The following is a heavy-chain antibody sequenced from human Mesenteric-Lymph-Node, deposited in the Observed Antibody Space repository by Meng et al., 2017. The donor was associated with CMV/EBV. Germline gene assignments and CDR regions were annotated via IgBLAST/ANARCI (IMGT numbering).Heavy chain of an antibody. V-gene: IGHV3-11*01. D-gene: IGHD6-13*01. CDR1: GFTFSNYW. CDR3: AREISSSSNFDY. CDR2: ISSSGSTI. J-gene: IGHJ4*02. Sequence: GESLKISCAASGFTFSNYWMSWVRQAPGKGLEWVSYISSSGSTIYYADSVKGRFTISRDNAKNSLYLQMNSLRAEDTAVYYCAREISSSSNFDYWGQGTLVTVSS.